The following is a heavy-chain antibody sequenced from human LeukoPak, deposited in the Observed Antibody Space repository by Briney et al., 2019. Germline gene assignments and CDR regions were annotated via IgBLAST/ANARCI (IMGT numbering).Heavy chain of an antibody. Sequence: SETLSLTCIVSGGSISSYYWSWIRQPPGKGLEWIGYIYYSGSTNYNPSLKSRVTISVDTSKNQFSLKLSSVTAADTAVYYCARGTGSSSWEFDYWGQGTLVTVSS. CDR2: IYYSGST. CDR3: ARGTGSSSWEFDY. V-gene: IGHV4-59*01. J-gene: IGHJ4*02. D-gene: IGHD6-13*01. CDR1: GGSISSYY.